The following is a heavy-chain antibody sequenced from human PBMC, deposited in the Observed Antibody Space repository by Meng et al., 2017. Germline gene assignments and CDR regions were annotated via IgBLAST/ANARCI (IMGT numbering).Heavy chain of an antibody. CDR3: ARAYCSGGSCEFDY. Sequence: VTPQQYGPARVKPSQTLSLTCAISGDSVSSNSAAWNWIRQSPSRGLEWLGRTYYRSKWYNEYTVSVKSRITINPDTSKNQFSLQLNSVTPEDTAVYYCARAYCSGGSCEFDYWGQGTLVTVSS. CDR2: TYYRSKWYN. D-gene: IGHD2-15*01. V-gene: IGHV6-1*01. J-gene: IGHJ4*02. CDR1: GDSVSSNSAA.